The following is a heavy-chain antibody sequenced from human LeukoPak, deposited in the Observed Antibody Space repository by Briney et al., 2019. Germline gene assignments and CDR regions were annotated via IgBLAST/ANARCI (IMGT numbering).Heavy chain of an antibody. J-gene: IGHJ5*02. CDR1: GESISSSSYY. CDR2: IYYSGTT. CDR3: ARHMRDIVLMVYAQAWFDP. Sequence: SETLSLNCTVTGESISSSSYYWGWIRQPPGKGLEWIGSIYYSGTTYYNPSLKSRVTTSVDTSKDQFSLKLTSVTASDTAVYYCARHMRDIVLMVYAQAWFDPWGQGTLVTVSS. V-gene: IGHV4-39*01. D-gene: IGHD2-8*01.